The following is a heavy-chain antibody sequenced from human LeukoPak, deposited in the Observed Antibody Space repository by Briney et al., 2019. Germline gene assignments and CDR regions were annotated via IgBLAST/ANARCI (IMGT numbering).Heavy chain of an antibody. CDR2: TVNSGSA. V-gene: IGHV4-61*08. D-gene: IGHD3-10*01. CDR1: GDSVSSGGYH. CDR3: ARYPAGSGRSDR. J-gene: IGHJ5*02. Sequence: SETLSLTCAVSGDSVSSGGYHWSWIRQPPGKGLEWIGQTVNSGSANYNPSLKSRVTISLDTSKNQFSLKVTSVTMADTAVYYCARYPAGSGRSDRWGQGTLVTVSS.